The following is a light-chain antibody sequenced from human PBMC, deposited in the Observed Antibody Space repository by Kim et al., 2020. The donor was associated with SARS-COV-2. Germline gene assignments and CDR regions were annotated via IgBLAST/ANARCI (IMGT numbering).Light chain of an antibody. CDR1: RRISSG. CDR3: QQYNSYTWT. CDR2: DAS. Sequence: AYVGDRVTTTGRGRRRISSGLVWYQQKPGEAPKLLIYDASSVESGVPSRVSGSGSGTEFALTISGLQPDDFATYYCQQYNSYTWTFGQGTKVDIK. J-gene: IGKJ1*01. V-gene: IGKV1-5*01.